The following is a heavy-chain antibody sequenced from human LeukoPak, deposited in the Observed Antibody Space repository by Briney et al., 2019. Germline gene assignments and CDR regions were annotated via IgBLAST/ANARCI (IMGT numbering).Heavy chain of an antibody. J-gene: IGHJ4*02. Sequence: PGESLKISGKSSGYTFTDYWIAWVRQMPGKGLEWMGIVYPSNSETRYSPSFQGQVIISGDKSISTAYLHFNSLKASDTAVYFCTRACYSHFGIHGFDSWGQGTLVTVSS. CDR3: TRACYSHFGIHGFDS. CDR2: VYPSNSET. V-gene: IGHV5-51*01. CDR1: GYTFTDYW. D-gene: IGHD2-2*02.